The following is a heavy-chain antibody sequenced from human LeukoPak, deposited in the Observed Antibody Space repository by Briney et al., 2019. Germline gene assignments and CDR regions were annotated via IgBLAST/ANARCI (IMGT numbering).Heavy chain of an antibody. CDR3: AKAHHNYVWGSYRLIYYYYYIDV. J-gene: IGHJ6*03. Sequence: GGSLRLSCAASGFTFSSYAMSWVRQAPGKGLEWVSAISGSGGSTYYADSVKGRFTISRGNSKNTLYLQMNSLRAEDTAVYYCAKAHHNYVWGSYRLIYYYYYIDVWGKGTTVTVSS. CDR1: GFTFSSYA. V-gene: IGHV3-23*01. CDR2: ISGSGGST. D-gene: IGHD3-16*02.